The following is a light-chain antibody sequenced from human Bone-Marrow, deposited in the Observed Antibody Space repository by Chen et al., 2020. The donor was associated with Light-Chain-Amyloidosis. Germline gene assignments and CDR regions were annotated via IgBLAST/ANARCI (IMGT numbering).Light chain of an antibody. CDR3: QSYQGSSQGV. CDR1: SRCIATNY. Sequence: LMLGQPHSGSEAPGTTACISCSRGSRCIATNYVQWYQQRPGGSPTTVIYEDDQRASGVPDRFSGSIDRSSNSASLTISGLKTEDEADYYCQSYQGSSQGVFGGGTKLTVL. J-gene: IGLJ3*02. CDR2: EDD. V-gene: IGLV6-57*01.